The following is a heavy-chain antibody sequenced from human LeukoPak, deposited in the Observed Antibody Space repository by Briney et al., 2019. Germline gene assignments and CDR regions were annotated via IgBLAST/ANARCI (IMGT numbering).Heavy chain of an antibody. V-gene: IGHV3-23*01. Sequence: GGSLRLSCAASGFTFSNYAMRWVRQAPGKGLEWVSGISGSGDSTYYADSVKGRFTISRDNSENTLYLQMNSLRAEDTAVYYCARRSGIAVAGAFDYWGQGTLVTVSS. CDR1: GFTFSNYA. J-gene: IGHJ4*02. D-gene: IGHD6-19*01. CDR3: ARRSGIAVAGAFDY. CDR2: ISGSGDST.